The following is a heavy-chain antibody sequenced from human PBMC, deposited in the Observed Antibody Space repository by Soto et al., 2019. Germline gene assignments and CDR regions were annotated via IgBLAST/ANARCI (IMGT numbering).Heavy chain of an antibody. J-gene: IGHJ4*02. Sequence: ASVKVSCKASGYTFTSYDISWVRQAPGQWLEWMGWISAYNGNTNYAQKLQGRVTMTTDTSTSTAYMELRSLRSDDTAVYYCERDSYCTNSICYHHAPDYWGQGTLVTVSS. CDR3: ERDSYCTNSICYHHAPDY. D-gene: IGHD2-8*01. CDR2: ISAYNGNT. CDR1: GYTFTSYD. V-gene: IGHV1-18*01.